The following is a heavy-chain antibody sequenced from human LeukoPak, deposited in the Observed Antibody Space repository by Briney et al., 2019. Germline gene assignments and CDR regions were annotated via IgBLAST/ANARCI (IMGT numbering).Heavy chain of an antibody. V-gene: IGHV4-39*07. Sequence: SETLSLTCTVSGGSISSSSYYWSWIRQPPGKGLEWIGEINHSGSTNYNPSLKSRVTISVDTSKNQFSLKLSSVTAADTAVYYCARGPDILTGRLYYGMDVWGQGTTVTVSS. D-gene: IGHD3-9*01. J-gene: IGHJ6*02. CDR2: INHSGST. CDR1: GGSISSSSYY. CDR3: ARGPDILTGRLYYGMDV.